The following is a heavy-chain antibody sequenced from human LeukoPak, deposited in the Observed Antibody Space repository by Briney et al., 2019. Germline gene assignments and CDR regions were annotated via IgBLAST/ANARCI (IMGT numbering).Heavy chain of an antibody. J-gene: IGHJ4*02. CDR3: ARGYCSGGSCYHGDY. Sequence: GASVKVSCKASGGTFSSYAISWVRQAPGQGLEWMGGIIPIFGTANYAQKFQGRVTITADESTSTAYMELSSLRSEDTAVYYCARGYCSGGSCYHGDYWGQGTLVTVSS. CDR2: IIPIFGTA. V-gene: IGHV1-69*13. CDR1: GGTFSSYA. D-gene: IGHD2-15*01.